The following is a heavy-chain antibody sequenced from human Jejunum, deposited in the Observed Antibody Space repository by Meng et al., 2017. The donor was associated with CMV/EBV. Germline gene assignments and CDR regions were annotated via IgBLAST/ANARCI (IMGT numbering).Heavy chain of an antibody. CDR1: EFSFSSHN. CDR3: ANQMPWNYYHGMNL. V-gene: IGHV3-21*01. CDR2: ISATSSYI. J-gene: IGHJ6*02. Sequence: EFSFSSHNMNWVRQAPGKGLEWVASISATSSYIYYADSVKDRFTISRDNAKNSLYLQMDSLRVEDTAVYYCANQMPWNYYHGMNLWGQGTTVTVSS. D-gene: IGHD1-7*01.